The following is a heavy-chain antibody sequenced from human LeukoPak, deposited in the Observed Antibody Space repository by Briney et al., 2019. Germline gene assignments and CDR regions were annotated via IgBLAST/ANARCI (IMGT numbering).Heavy chain of an antibody. Sequence: GGSLRLSCAASGFTFSSYWMSWVRQAPGKGREGVANIKQDGSEKYYVDSVKGRFTISRDNAKNSLYLQMNSLSAEDTAVYYCARDFESSGWYYFDYWGQGTLVTVSS. J-gene: IGHJ4*02. CDR3: ARDFESSGWYYFDY. CDR2: IKQDGSEK. CDR1: GFTFSSYW. D-gene: IGHD6-19*01. V-gene: IGHV3-7*01.